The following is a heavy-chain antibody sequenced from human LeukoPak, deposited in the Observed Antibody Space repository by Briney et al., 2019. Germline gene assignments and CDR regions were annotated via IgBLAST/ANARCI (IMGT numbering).Heavy chain of an antibody. V-gene: IGHV1-18*01. D-gene: IGHD1-26*01. Sequence: GASVNVSCKASGYTFPRYGISWVRQAPGQGLEWMAWISAYNGNTDYAQKFQGRVTMTTDTSTSTAYMELRSLRSDDTPVYYCARARYLTGSRDDAFDIWGQGTVVTVSS. CDR2: ISAYNGNT. CDR1: GYTFPRYG. CDR3: ARARYLTGSRDDAFDI. J-gene: IGHJ3*02.